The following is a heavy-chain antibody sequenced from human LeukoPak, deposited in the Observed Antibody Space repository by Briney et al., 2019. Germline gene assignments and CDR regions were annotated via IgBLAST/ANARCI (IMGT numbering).Heavy chain of an antibody. Sequence: GGSLRLSCSASGFAFSGFAMGWVRQAPGKGLEWVSSISGSGGNTYYADSVEGRFTVSRDNSKNTLYLQMNSLRAEDTALYYCARGRGGDYVPSRFDYWGQGALVTVSS. CDR2: ISGSGGNT. V-gene: IGHV3-23*01. D-gene: IGHD4-17*01. J-gene: IGHJ4*02. CDR1: GFAFSGFA. CDR3: ARGRGGDYVPSRFDY.